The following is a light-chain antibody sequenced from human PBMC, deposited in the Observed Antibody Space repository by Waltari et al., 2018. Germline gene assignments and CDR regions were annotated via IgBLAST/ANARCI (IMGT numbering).Light chain of an antibody. V-gene: IGKV1-5*03. CDR1: QSIVVW. Sequence: DIQVTQSPSTLSASVGDRVTITCRASQSIVVWLAWYQQKPGKAPRLLIYAASYLESGVPSRFSGSASGTAFTLTISSLQADDFATYYCLQYYSYPWTFGQGTTVEIK. J-gene: IGKJ1*01. CDR3: LQYYSYPWT. CDR2: AAS.